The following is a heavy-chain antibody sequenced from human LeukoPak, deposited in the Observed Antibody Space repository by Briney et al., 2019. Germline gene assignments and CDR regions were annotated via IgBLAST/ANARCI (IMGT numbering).Heavy chain of an antibody. J-gene: IGHJ4*02. CDR1: GYSFTGYY. V-gene: IGHV1-2*02. D-gene: IGHD6-19*01. CDR2: INPHGDGT. CDR3: ARVWQWLVIDY. Sequence: ASVKVSCKASGYSFTGYYIHWVRQAPGQGLEWVGWINPHGDGTTYAQKFQGRVTMTRDTSISTAYMELSRLRSDDTAVYYCARVWQWLVIDYWGQGTLVTVSS.